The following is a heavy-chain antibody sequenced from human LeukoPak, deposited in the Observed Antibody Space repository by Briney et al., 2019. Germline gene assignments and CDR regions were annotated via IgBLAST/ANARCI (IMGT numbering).Heavy chain of an antibody. J-gene: IGHJ4*02. CDR2: ISYDGSNK. CDR1: GFTFSSYG. D-gene: IGHD3-22*01. Sequence: PGGSLRLSCAASGFTFSSYGMHWVRQAPGKGLEWVAVISYDGSNKYYADSVKGRFTISRDNSKNTLYLQMNSLRAEDTAVYYCARGYDSSGYYYAGYWGQGTLVTVSS. CDR3: ARGYDSSGYYYAGY. V-gene: IGHV3-30*03.